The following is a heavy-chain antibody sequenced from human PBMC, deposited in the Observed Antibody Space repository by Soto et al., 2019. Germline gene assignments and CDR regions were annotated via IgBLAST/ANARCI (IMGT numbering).Heavy chain of an antibody. V-gene: IGHV1-18*01. J-gene: IGHJ4*02. Sequence: QVQLVQSGAEVKKPGTSVKVSCTASGYTFSSHGISWVRQAPGQGLQWIGWVSGDNANTNYAQSLQGRVTMTTDTSTNTAYMELSSLRSEDTAVYYCAREAAALGNDYWGQGTLVTVSS. CDR3: AREAAALGNDY. CDR1: GYTFSSHG. D-gene: IGHD2-2*01. CDR2: VSGDNANT.